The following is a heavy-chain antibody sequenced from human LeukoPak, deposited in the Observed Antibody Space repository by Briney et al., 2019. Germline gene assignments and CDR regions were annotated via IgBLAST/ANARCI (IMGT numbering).Heavy chain of an antibody. J-gene: IGHJ6*03. CDR2: ISWNSGSI. CDR3: AREVTASSSYYYYYMDV. D-gene: IGHD6-6*01. CDR1: GFTFDDYA. V-gene: IGHV3-9*01. Sequence: GGSLRLSCAASGFTFDDYAMHWVRQAPGKGLEWVSGISWNSGSIGYVDSVKGRFTISRDNAKNSLYLQMNSLRAEDTAVYYCAREVTASSSYYYYYMDVWGKGTTVTVSS.